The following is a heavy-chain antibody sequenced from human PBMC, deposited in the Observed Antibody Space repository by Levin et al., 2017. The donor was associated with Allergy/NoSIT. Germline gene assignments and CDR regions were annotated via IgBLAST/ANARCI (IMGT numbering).Heavy chain of an antibody. D-gene: IGHD4-17*01. CDR1: GGTFSSYA. J-gene: IGHJ6*02. Sequence: KISCKASGGTFSSYAISWVRQAPGQGLEWMGGIIPIFGTANYAQKFQGRVTITADESTSTAYMELSSLRSEDTAVYYCARGLGGYDDYGDYVGGYYYYGMDVWGQGTTVTVSS. CDR3: ARGLGGYDDYGDYVGGYYYYGMDV. V-gene: IGHV1-69*01. CDR2: IIPIFGTA.